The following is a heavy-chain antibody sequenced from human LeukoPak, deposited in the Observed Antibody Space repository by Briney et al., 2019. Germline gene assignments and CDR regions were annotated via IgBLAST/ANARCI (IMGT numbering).Heavy chain of an antibody. CDR3: ARDSSDSFDF. Sequence: GGSLRLSCAASGFTFSSYSMNWVRQAPGKGLEWVAIINPVGSKTSHVDSVKGRFTISRDNAKNSLYLQMNSLRSEDTAVYYCARDSSDSFDFWGQGTLVTVSS. CDR2: INPVGSKT. CDR1: GFTFSSYS. J-gene: IGHJ4*02. D-gene: IGHD6-19*01. V-gene: IGHV3-7*03.